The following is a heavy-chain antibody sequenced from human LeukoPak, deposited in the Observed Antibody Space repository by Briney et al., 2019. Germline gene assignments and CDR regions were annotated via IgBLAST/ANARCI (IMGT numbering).Heavy chain of an antibody. CDR1: GYSISSGYY. V-gene: IGHV4-38-2*01. D-gene: IGHD3-16*01. Sequence: PSKTLSLTCAVSGYSISSGYYWGWIRQPPGKGLECIGSIYHSGSTYYNPSLKSRVTISVATSKNQFSLKLSSVTAAETAVYYCASGKRFGQEYFQHWGQCTLVTVSS. CDR3: ASGKRFGQEYFQH. CDR2: IYHSGST. J-gene: IGHJ1*01.